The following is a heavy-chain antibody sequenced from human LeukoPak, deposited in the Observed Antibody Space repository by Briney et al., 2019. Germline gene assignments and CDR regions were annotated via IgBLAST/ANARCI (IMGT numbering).Heavy chain of an antibody. D-gene: IGHD5/OR15-5a*01. V-gene: IGHV4-34*01. CDR1: GGSFSGYY. CDR3: PRALYRPFYYFYMDV. J-gene: IGHJ6*03. Sequence: SETLSLTCAVYGGSFSGYYWSWIRQPPGKGLEWIGEINHSGGANYNPSLKSRVTMSVDTSKNQFSLKLTSVTAADTAVYYCPRALYRPFYYFYMDVWDKGTTVTVSS. CDR2: INHSGGA.